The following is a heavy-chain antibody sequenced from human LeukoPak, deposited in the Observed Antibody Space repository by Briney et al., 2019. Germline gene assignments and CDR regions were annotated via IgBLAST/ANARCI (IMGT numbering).Heavy chain of an antibody. D-gene: IGHD1-26*01. J-gene: IGHJ6*01. Sequence: GGSLRLSCAASGVTFSGFAMSWVRRTPGKGLEWVSGISGTGDNTLYADPVKGPFTISRDNSKNTLSLEMNSLRAEDTAIYNCAKMKGHPLPKYYMDVWGQGTTVTVSS. CDR1: GVTFSGFA. V-gene: IGHV3-23*01. CDR2: ISGTGDNT. CDR3: AKMKGHPLPKYYMDV.